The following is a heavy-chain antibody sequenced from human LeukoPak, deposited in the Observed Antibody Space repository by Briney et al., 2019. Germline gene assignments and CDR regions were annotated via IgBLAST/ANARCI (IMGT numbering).Heavy chain of an antibody. J-gene: IGHJ5*02. V-gene: IGHV4-38-2*02. CDR2: IYHSGST. D-gene: IGHD3-10*01. CDR1: GYSISSGYY. Sequence: SSETLSLTCTVSGYSISSGYYWGWIRQPPGKGLEWIGSIYHSGSTYYNPSLKSRVTISVDTSKNQFSLKLKSVTAADTAVYYRARGGYYGSGNDFRFDPWGQGTLVTVSS. CDR3: ARGGYYGSGNDFRFDP.